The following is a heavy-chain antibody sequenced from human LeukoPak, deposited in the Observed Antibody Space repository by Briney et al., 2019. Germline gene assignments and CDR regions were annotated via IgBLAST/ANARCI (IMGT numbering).Heavy chain of an antibody. D-gene: IGHD6-19*01. J-gene: IGHJ6*02. CDR3: ARDPRGGWDYYYYGMDV. Sequence: PGGSLRLSCAASGFTFSSYAMHWVRQAPGKGLEWVSSISSSSYIYYADSVKGRFTISRDNAKNSLYLQMNSLRAEDTAVYYCARDPRGGWDYYYYGMDVWGQGTTVTVSS. V-gene: IGHV3-21*01. CDR2: ISSSSYI. CDR1: GFTFSSYA.